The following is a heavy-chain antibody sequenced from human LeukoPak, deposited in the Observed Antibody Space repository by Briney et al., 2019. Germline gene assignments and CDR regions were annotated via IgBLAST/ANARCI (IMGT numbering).Heavy chain of an antibody. Sequence: GGSLRLSCAASVFTFSSYAMHWVRHAPSKGLECVAVISYDGSNKYYADSLKGRFTISRDNAKNSLYLQMNSLRAEDTAVYYCARGSSRFPPYNWFDPWGQGTLVTVSS. J-gene: IGHJ5*02. CDR3: ARGSSRFPPYNWFDP. D-gene: IGHD3-3*01. CDR1: VFTFSSYA. CDR2: ISYDGSNK. V-gene: IGHV3-30-3*01.